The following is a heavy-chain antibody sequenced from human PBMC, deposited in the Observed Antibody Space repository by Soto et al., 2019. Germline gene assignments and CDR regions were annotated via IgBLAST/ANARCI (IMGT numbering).Heavy chain of an antibody. V-gene: IGHV4-59*08. D-gene: IGHD2-2*01. CDR1: GGSISSYY. CDR2: IYYSGST. CDR3: ASTCSVEGSTSCYHSGFDP. J-gene: IGHJ5*02. Sequence: SETLSLTCTVSGGSISSYYWSWIRQPPGKGLEWIGYIYYSGSTNYNPYLKSRVTISVDTSKNQFSLKLSSVTAADTAVYYCASTCSVEGSTSCYHSGFDPWGQGTLVTVSS.